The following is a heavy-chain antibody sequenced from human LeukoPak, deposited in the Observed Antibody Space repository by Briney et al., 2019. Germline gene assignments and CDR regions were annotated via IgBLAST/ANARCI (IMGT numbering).Heavy chain of an antibody. CDR2: ISAYNGNT. Sequence: GASVKVSCKASGYTFTSYGISWVRQAPGQGLEWMGWISAYNGNTNYAQKLQGRVTMTTDTSTSTAYMELRSLRSDDTAVYYCARETRGYCTNGVCYTASRSWFDPWGQGTLVTVSS. J-gene: IGHJ5*02. CDR1: GYTFTSYG. D-gene: IGHD2-8*01. V-gene: IGHV1-18*01. CDR3: ARETRGYCTNGVCYTASRSWFDP.